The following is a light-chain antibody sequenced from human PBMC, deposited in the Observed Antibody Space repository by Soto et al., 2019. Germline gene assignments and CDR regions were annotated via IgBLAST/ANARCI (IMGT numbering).Light chain of an antibody. V-gene: IGKV1-39*01. Sequence: DSKMTKSPSSLSASVGDRVTITCRASQSSSSYLNCYQQKPGKHPKLLIYDASILQSGVPSRFSGGGSGTSFTLTISSLQPEDFAPYYCQQSINTPLTFGQGNKVEV. CDR1: QSSSSY. CDR2: DAS. CDR3: QQSINTPLT. J-gene: IGKJ1*01.